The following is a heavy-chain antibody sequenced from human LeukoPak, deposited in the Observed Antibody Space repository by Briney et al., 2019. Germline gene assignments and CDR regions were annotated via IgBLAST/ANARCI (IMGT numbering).Heavy chain of an antibody. J-gene: IGHJ3*02. CDR1: GGTFSSYA. CDR3: ARDSYSGSYGDAFDI. D-gene: IGHD1-26*01. Sequence: SVKVSCKASGGTFSSYAIRWVRQAPGQGLEWMGGIIPIFGTANYAQKFQGRVTITAAESTSTAYMELSSLRSEDTAVYYCARDSYSGSYGDAFDIWGQGTMVTVSS. CDR2: IIPIFGTA. V-gene: IGHV1-69*13.